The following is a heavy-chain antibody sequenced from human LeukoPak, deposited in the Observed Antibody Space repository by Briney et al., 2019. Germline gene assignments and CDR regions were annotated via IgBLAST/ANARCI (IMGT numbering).Heavy chain of an antibody. CDR1: GFTFNSYA. D-gene: IGHD3-3*01. CDR3: ARSYYDFWSGYKGRKYFDY. J-gene: IGHJ4*02. CDR2: INHSGST. Sequence: GSLRLSCEASGFTFNSYAMSWIRQPPGKGLEWIGEINHSGSTNYNPSLKSRVTISVDTSKNQFSLKLSSVTAADTAVYYCARSYYDFWSGYKGRKYFDYWGQGTLVTVSS. V-gene: IGHV4-34*01.